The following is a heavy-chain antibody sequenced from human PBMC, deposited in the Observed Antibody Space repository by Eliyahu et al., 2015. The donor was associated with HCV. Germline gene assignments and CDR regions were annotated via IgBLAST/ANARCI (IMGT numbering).Heavy chain of an antibody. V-gene: IGHV4-59*08. J-gene: IGHJ4*02. D-gene: IGHD3-3*01. Sequence: YNPSLKSRVAISLDTSKNHFSLKLSSVTAADTAVYYCARHSGPTSGYYTGDDFWGQGTLVTVSS. CDR3: ARHSGPTSGYYTGDDF.